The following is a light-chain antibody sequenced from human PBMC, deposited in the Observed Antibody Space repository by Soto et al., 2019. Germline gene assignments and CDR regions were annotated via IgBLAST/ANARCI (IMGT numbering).Light chain of an antibody. CDR1: QSINSW. CDR2: DVS. J-gene: IGKJ1*01. V-gene: IGKV1-5*01. Sequence: DIQMTQSPSTLSASVGDRVTITCRASQSINSWLAWYQQQPGKAPNLFIYDVSSLESGVPSRFSGSGSGTEFTLTIRSLKPDDLATYYCQQYRNYWTFGQGTKVDIK. CDR3: QQYRNYWT.